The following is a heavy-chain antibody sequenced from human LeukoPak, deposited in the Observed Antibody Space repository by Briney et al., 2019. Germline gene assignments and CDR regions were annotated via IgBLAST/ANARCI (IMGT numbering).Heavy chain of an antibody. Sequence: GGSLRLSCAASGFTFSDYYMSWIRQAPGKGLEWVSYISSSGNTIYYADSVKGRFTISRDNAKNSLYLQMNSLRAEDTAVYYCARHFCSSTSCSNWGQGTLVTVSS. CDR1: GFTFSDYY. CDR3: ARHFCSSTSCSN. D-gene: IGHD2-2*01. CDR2: ISSSGNTI. J-gene: IGHJ4*02. V-gene: IGHV3-11*04.